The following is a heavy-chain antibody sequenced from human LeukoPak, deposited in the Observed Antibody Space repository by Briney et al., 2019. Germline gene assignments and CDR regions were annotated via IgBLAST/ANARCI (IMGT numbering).Heavy chain of an antibody. CDR3: ARDQWPYGSGSYAT. CDR2: IYYSGST. D-gene: IGHD3-10*01. CDR1: GGSISSSDYY. Sequence: SETLSLTCSVSGGSISSSDYYWGWIRQPPGKGLEWIASIYYSGSTYNNPSLESRVTIAMDMSRNQVSLRLSTVTAADTAVYYCARDQWPYGSGSYATWGQGTLVIVSS. V-gene: IGHV4-39*07. J-gene: IGHJ5*02.